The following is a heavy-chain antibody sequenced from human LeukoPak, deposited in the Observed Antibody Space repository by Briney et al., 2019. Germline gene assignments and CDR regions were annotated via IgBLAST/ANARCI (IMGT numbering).Heavy chain of an antibody. CDR3: AKSDHGSGSYYKLLIDY. Sequence: GGSLRLSCAASGFTFDDYAMHWVRQAPGKGLEWVSLISGDGGSTYYADSVKGRFTISRDNSKNSLYLQMNSLRTEDTALYYCAKSDHGSGSYYKLLIDYWGQGTLVTVSS. CDR1: GFTFDDYA. D-gene: IGHD3-10*01. J-gene: IGHJ4*02. CDR2: ISGDGGST. V-gene: IGHV3-43*02.